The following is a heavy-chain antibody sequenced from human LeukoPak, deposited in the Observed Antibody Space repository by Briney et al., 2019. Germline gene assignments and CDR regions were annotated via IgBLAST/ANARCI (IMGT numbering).Heavy chain of an antibody. Sequence: SETLSLTCTVSGSSINTYYWSWIRQPAGKGLEWIGRIYSTGITTYNPSLKGRVTMSVDTSKNQFSLKLSSVTAADTAVYYCARPQSGLGWFDPWGQGILVTVSS. CDR1: GSSINTYY. CDR2: IYSTGIT. J-gene: IGHJ5*02. V-gene: IGHV4-4*07. CDR3: ARPQSGLGWFDP.